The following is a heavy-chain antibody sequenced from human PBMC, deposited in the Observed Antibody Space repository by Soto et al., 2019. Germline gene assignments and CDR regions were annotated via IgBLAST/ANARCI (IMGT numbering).Heavy chain of an antibody. CDR1: GFTFSDHY. CDR3: ARANYYDSSGYYYGDYYYGMDV. J-gene: IGHJ6*02. CDR2: TRNKANSYTT. D-gene: IGHD3-22*01. Sequence: EVQLVESGGGLVQPGGSLRLSCAASGFTFSDHYMDWVRQAPGKGLEWVGRTRNKANSYTTEYAASVKGRFTISRDDSKNSLYLQMNSLKTEDTAVYYCARANYYDSSGYYYGDYYYGMDVWGQGTTVTVSS. V-gene: IGHV3-72*01.